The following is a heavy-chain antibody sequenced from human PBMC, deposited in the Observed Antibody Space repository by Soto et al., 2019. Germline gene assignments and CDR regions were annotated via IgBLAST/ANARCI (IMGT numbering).Heavy chain of an antibody. J-gene: IGHJ4*02. Sequence: QVQLVESGGGLVKPGGSLRLSCAASGFSCGDSYMSWIRQSAGKGLEWLSYISGGSSYTKYAESVKGRFTISRDNARRSLFLQVNGLRADDTAIYYCAKTRVADSGYYFDHWGQGTMVTVSS. CDR1: GFSCGDSY. CDR3: AKTRVADSGYYFDH. CDR2: ISGGSSYT. D-gene: IGHD3-10*01. V-gene: IGHV3-11*05.